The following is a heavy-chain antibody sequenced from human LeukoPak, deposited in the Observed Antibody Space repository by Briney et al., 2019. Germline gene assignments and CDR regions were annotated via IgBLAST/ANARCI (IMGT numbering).Heavy chain of an antibody. J-gene: IGHJ6*02. CDR1: GYTLTELS. D-gene: IGHD2-2*01. Sequence: GASVKVSCKVSGYTLTELSMHWVRQAPGKGLEWMGGLDPEDGETIYAQKFQGRVTMTEDTSTDTAYMELSSLRSEDTAVYYCATQYCSSTSCYWNYYYYGMDVWGQGTTVTVSS. CDR3: ATQYCSSTSCYWNYYYYGMDV. CDR2: LDPEDGET. V-gene: IGHV1-24*01.